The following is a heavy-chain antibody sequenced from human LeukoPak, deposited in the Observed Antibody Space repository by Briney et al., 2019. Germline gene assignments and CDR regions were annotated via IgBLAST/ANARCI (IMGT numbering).Heavy chain of an antibody. CDR2: ISWNSGSI. D-gene: IGHD3-22*01. V-gene: IGHV3-9*01. CDR3: AKASNYYDSSGYYYAD. J-gene: IGHJ4*02. Sequence: GGSLRLSCAASGFTFDDYAMHWVRQAPGKGLEWVSGISWNSGSIGHADSVKGRFTISRDNAKNSLYLQMNSLRAEDTALYYCAKASNYYDSSGYYYADWGQGTLVTVSS. CDR1: GFTFDDYA.